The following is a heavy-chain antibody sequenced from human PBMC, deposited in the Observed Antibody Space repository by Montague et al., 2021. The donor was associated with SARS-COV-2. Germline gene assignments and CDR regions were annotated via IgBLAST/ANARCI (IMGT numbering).Heavy chain of an antibody. CDR1: GGSISSYY. D-gene: IGHD5-24*01. CDR3: ARVSPRWLQFDHCFDF. Sequence: SETLSLTCTVSGGSISSYYWSWIRQPPGKGLEWIGDIYYSGSTNYNPSLKSRVTISVDTSKNQFSLKLSSVTAADTAVYYCARVSPRWLQFDHCFDFWGQGTLVTVSS. J-gene: IGHJ4*01. CDR2: IYYSGST. V-gene: IGHV4-59*01.